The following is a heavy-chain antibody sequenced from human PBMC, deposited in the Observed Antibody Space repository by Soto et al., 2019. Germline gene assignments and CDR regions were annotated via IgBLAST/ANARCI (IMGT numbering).Heavy chain of an antibody. CDR1: GVSIISYY. Sequence: SETLSLTCTVSGVSIISYYWIWIRQPPGKGLEWIGYIYYSASTNYSPSLKSRVTISVDTSKNQFSLNLSSVTAADTAVYYCARHLPYCGGDCYSLDYWGQGTLVTVSS. CDR2: IYYSAST. V-gene: IGHV4-59*08. D-gene: IGHD2-21*02. J-gene: IGHJ4*02. CDR3: ARHLPYCGGDCYSLDY.